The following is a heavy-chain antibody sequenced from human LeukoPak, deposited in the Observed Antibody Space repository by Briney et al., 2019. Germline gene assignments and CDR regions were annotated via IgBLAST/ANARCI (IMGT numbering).Heavy chain of an antibody. CDR3: ARLLLYYDFWSGSLGWFDP. D-gene: IGHD3-3*01. CDR1: GGSFSGYY. CDR2: INHSGST. Sequence: TSETLSLTCAVYGGSFSGYYWSWIRQPPGKGLEWIGEINHSGSTNYNPSLKSRVTISVDTSKNQFSLKLSSVTAADTAVYYCARLLLYYDFWSGSLGWFDPWGQGTLVTVSS. V-gene: IGHV4-34*01. J-gene: IGHJ5*02.